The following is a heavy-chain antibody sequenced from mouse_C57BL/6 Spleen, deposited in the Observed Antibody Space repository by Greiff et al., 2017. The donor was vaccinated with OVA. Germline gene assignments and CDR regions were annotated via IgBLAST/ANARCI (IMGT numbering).Heavy chain of an antibody. Sequence: EVQLQQSGTVLARPGASVKMSCKTSGYTFTSYWMHWVKQRPGQGLEWIGAIYPGNSDTSYNQKFKGKAKLTAVTSASTAYMELSSLTNEDSAVYYCTSDGYYGTWFAYWGQGTLVTVSA. D-gene: IGHD2-3*01. CDR3: TSDGYYGTWFAY. J-gene: IGHJ3*01. CDR1: GYTFTSYW. V-gene: IGHV1-5*01. CDR2: IYPGNSDT.